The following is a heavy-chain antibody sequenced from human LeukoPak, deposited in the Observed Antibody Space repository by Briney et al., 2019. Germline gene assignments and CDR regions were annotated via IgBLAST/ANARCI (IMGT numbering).Heavy chain of an antibody. CDR3: ARGIEDPYYFDY. J-gene: IGHJ4*02. V-gene: IGHV3-33*01. CDR1: GFTFSSYG. Sequence: GGSLRLSCAASGFTFSSYGMHWVRQAPGKGLEWVAVIWYDGSNKYYADSVKGRFTISRDNSKNTLYLQMNSLRAEDTAVYYCARGIEDPYYFDYWGQGTLVTVSS. CDR2: IWYDGSNK. D-gene: IGHD2-15*01.